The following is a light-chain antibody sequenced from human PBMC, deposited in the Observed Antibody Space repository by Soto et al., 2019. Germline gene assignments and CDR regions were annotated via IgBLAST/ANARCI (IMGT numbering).Light chain of an antibody. CDR1: QSISSY. J-gene: IGKJ2*01. CDR2: AAP. Sequence: DIPMTQSPSSLSASVGDRVTITCRASQSISSYLNWYQQKPGKAPKLLIYAAPSLQSGVPSRFSGSGSGTDFTLTISSLLPEDFATYYSQQSYSTPYTFGQGTKLEIK. V-gene: IGKV1-39*01. CDR3: QQSYSTPYT.